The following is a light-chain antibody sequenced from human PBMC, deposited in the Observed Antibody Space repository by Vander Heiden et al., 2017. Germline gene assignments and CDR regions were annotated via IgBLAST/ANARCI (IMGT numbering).Light chain of an antibody. CDR3: QQYNNWPPVT. CDR1: KSVSNN. J-gene: IGKJ4*01. Sequence: EIVMTQSPATLSVSPGERATLSCRASKSVSNNLAWYQQKPGQAPRLLIYGASTRATGIPARFSGSGSGTEFTLTITSLQSEDFALYYCQQYNNWPPVTFGGGTKVEIK. V-gene: IGKV3D-15*01. CDR2: GAS.